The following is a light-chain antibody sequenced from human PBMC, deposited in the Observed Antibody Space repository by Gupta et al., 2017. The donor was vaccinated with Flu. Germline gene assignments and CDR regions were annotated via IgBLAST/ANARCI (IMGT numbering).Light chain of an antibody. CDR1: SSDVGGYNY. CDR2: EVS. CDR3: SSYTTSTTLVL. V-gene: IGLV2-14*01. J-gene: IGLJ2*01. Sequence: QSALTQPASVSGSPGQSITISCTGTSSDVGGYNYVSWYQQHPGKAPKLMIYEVSNRPSGVSNRFSGSKSGNTASLTISGLQAEDEAYYYCSSYTTSTTLVLFGGGTKLTVL.